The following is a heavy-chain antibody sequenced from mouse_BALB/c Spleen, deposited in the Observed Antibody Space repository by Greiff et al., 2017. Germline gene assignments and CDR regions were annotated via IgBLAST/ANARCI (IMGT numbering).Heavy chain of an antibody. CDR1: GYTFTSYW. J-gene: IGHJ1*01. D-gene: IGHD1-1*01. CDR2: INPSNGRT. CDR3: SYYYGSSYWYFDV. V-gene: IGHV1S81*02. Sequence: VQLQQPGAELVKPGASVKLSCKASGYTFTSYWMHWVKQRPGQGLEWIGEINPSNGRTNYNEKFKSKATLTVDKSSSTAYMQLSSLTSEDSAVYYCSYYYGSSYWYFDVWGAGTTVTVSS.